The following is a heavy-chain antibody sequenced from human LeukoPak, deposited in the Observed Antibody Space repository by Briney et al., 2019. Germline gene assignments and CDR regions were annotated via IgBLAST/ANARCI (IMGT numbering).Heavy chain of an antibody. CDR2: MNPNSGNT. CDR1: GYTFTSHD. V-gene: IGHV1-8*01. CDR3: ARDMNTRVTPISYAFDL. D-gene: IGHD2-21*02. Sequence: ASVKVSCRASGYTFTSHDINWVRQATGQGLEWMAWMNPNSGNTGYAQKFQGRVTITRNTSISTAYMELSSLRSEDTAVYYCARDMNTRVTPISYAFDLWGQGTMVAVSS. J-gene: IGHJ3*01.